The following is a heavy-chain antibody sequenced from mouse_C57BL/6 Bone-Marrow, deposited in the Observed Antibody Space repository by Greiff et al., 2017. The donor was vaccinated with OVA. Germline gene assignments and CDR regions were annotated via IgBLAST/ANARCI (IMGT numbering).Heavy chain of an antibody. CDR1: GFSFNTYA. D-gene: IGHD4-1*01. CDR2: IRSKSNNYAT. Sequence: EVQGVESGGGLVQPKESLKLSCAASGFSFNTYAMNWVRQAPGKGLEWVARIRSKSNNYATYYADSVKDRFTISRDDSESMLYLQMNNLKTEDTAMYYCVRLTGTSHWYFDVWGTGTTVTVSS. V-gene: IGHV10-1*01. J-gene: IGHJ1*03. CDR3: VRLTGTSHWYFDV.